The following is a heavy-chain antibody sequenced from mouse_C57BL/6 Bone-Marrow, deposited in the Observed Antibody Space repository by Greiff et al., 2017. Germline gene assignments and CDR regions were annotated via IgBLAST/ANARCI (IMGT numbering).Heavy chain of an antibody. CDR2: INPGSGGT. V-gene: IGHV1-54*01. CDR3: ARRGNYERELAY. J-gene: IGHJ3*01. D-gene: IGHD2-1*01. CDR1: GYAFTNYL. Sequence: QVQLKESGAELVRPGTSVKVSCKASGYAFTNYLIEWVKQRPGQGLEWIGVINPGSGGTNYNEKFKGKATLTADKSSSTAYMQLSSLTSEDSAVYFCARRGNYERELAYWGQGTLVTVSA.